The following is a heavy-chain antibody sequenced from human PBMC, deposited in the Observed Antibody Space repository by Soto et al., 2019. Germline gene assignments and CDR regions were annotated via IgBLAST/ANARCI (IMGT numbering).Heavy chain of an antibody. Sequence: PSETLSLTCAVSGGSFSGYYWSWIRQPPGKGLEWIGEINHSGSTNYNPSLKSRVTISVDTSKNQFSLKLSSVTAADTALYYCATLYYDSSGYYGMDVWGQGTTVTVSS. D-gene: IGHD3-22*01. CDR2: INHSGST. J-gene: IGHJ6*02. V-gene: IGHV4-34*01. CDR3: ATLYYDSSGYYGMDV. CDR1: GGSFSGYY.